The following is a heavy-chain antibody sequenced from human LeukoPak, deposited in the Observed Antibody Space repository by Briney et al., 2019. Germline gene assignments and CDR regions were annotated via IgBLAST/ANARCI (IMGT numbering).Heavy chain of an antibody. CDR2: MSPSGSS. V-gene: IGHV4-34*01. D-gene: IGHD3-22*01. Sequence: PSETSSLTCAVYGGSFSDYYWTWIRQTPGKGLEWIGEMSPSGSSNYNPSLKSRVTISVDTSKNQFSLKLRSVTAADTAVYYCARGRQDVNMVLVVMAGVSYYLDVWSKGTTVTVS. J-gene: IGHJ6*03. CDR3: ARGRQDVNMVLVVMAGVSYYLDV. CDR1: GGSFSDYY.